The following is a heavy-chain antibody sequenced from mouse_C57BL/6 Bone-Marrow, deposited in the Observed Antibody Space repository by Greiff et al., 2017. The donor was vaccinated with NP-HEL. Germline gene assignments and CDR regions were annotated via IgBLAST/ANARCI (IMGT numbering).Heavy chain of an antibody. V-gene: IGHV1-56*01. CDR1: GYTFTSHW. Sequence: VQLQQSGPELVRPGASVKISCKAPGYTFTSHWMQWVRQRPGQGLEWIGEIFPGSGSTSYNEKFKGKATLTVDTSSSTAYMQLSRLTSEDSAVYVYASEEDDGDWYFDVWGRGTAVTVTA. J-gene: IGHJ1*03. CDR3: ASEEDDGDWYFDV. CDR2: IFPGSGST.